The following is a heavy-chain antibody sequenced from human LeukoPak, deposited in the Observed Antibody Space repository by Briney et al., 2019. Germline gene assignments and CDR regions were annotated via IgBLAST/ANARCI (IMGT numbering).Heavy chain of an antibody. Sequence: PGGSLGLSCAVSGFSVSNNYMSWVRQAPGKGLEWVSVIYSGGTTYYADSVKGRFTISRGNSKNTLYLQMNSLRGEDTALYYCARLYSYAFDYWGQGTLVTVSS. CDR1: GFSVSNNY. CDR3: ARLYSYAFDY. D-gene: IGHD5-18*01. V-gene: IGHV3-53*01. J-gene: IGHJ4*02. CDR2: IYSGGTT.